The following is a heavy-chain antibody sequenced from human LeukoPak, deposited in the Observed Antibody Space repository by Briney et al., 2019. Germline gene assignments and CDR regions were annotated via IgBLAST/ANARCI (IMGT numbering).Heavy chain of an antibody. V-gene: IGHV4-4*07. CDR1: GGSIINHY. CDR2: IYSSGSA. J-gene: IGHJ5*02. D-gene: IGHD6-19*01. CDR3: ARDVRYASGWSTPES. Sequence: KPSETLSLTCAVSGGSIINHYRNWTRNRPPKGLEWVWRIYSSGSANYSPSLKSRVSMSIDTSNNHFSLNLTSVTAADTALYFCARDVRYASGWSTPESWGQGTLVTVSS.